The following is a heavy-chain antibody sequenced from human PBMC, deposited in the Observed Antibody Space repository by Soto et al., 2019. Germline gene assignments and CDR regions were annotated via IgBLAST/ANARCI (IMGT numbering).Heavy chain of an antibody. D-gene: IGHD1-1*01. Sequence: EVHLVETGGGLIQPGGSLRLSCAASGLSVSSSDMSWVRQASGKGLEWVSVIYSGGSTHDADYVKGRFTISRDNSKNTVHLQMNSLRVDDTAVYFCSNSSRNESNFAMDAWGQGTTVIVSS. J-gene: IGHJ6*02. CDR1: GLSVSSSD. CDR3: SNSSRNESNFAMDA. V-gene: IGHV3-53*02. CDR2: IYSGGST.